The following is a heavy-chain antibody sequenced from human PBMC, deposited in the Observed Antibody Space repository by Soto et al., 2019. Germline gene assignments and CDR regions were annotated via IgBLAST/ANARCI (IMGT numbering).Heavy chain of an antibody. D-gene: IGHD1-1*01. CDR3: ASLLGSATTFDY. CDR1: EFRFSSKL. CDR2: IWPDGSDR. V-gene: IGHV3-7*01. J-gene: IGHJ4*02. Sequence: GGSLRLSCAASEFRFSSKLMSWVRQAPGKGLEWVATIWPDGSDRRYVDSVKGRFTVSRDNAKSSLYLQMDSLRVEDTAMYYCASLLGSATTFDYWGQGTLVTVSS.